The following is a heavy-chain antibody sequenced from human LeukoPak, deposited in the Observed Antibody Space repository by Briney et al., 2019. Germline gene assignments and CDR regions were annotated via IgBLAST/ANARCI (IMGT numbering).Heavy chain of an antibody. J-gene: IGHJ4*02. CDR2: IYYSGST. CDR1: GGSISSSSYY. D-gene: IGHD2-15*01. Sequence: SETPSLTCSVSGGSISSSSYYWGWIRQPPGKGLEWIGSIYYSGSTYYNPSLKSQVTISVDTSKNQFSLKLTSVTAADTAVYFCARHADGAAFGYWGQGTLVTVSS. V-gene: IGHV4-39*01. CDR3: ARHADGAAFGY.